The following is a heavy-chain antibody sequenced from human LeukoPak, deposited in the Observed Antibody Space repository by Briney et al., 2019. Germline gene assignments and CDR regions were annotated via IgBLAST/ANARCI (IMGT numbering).Heavy chain of an antibody. CDR3: AREEVEMATGGAFDI. CDR1: GGTFSSYA. CDR2: IIPIFGIA. V-gene: IGHV1-69*04. Sequence: SVKVSCKASGGTFSSYAISWVRQAPGQGHEWMGRIIPIFGIANYAQKFQGRVTITADKSTSTAYMELSSLRSEDTAVYYCAREEVEMATGGAFDIWGQGTMVTVSS. D-gene: IGHD5-24*01. J-gene: IGHJ3*02.